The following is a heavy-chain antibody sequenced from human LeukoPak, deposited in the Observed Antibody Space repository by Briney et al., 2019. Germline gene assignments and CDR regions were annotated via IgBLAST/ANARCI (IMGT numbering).Heavy chain of an antibody. CDR2: IKSDGKT. Sequence: GGSLRLSCAASGFTFSSYWMHWVRQAPGKGLVWVSRIKSDGKTNYADSVKGRFTISRDNSKNTLCLQMNSLRAEDTAVYYCAKDGGSSWSAWYNWFDPWGQGTLVTVSS. J-gene: IGHJ5*02. V-gene: IGHV3-74*01. CDR1: GFTFSSYW. D-gene: IGHD6-13*01. CDR3: AKDGGSSWSAWYNWFDP.